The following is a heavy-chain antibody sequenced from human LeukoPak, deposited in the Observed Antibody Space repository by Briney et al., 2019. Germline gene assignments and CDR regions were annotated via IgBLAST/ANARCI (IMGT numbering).Heavy chain of an antibody. CDR1: GYTLTELS. CDR2: FDPEDGET. Sequence: GASVKVSCKVSGYTLTELSMHRVRQAPGKGLEWMGGFDPEDGETIYAQKFQGRVTMTEDTSTDTAYMELSSLRSEDTAVYYCATGLEIITNDAFDIWGQGTMVTVSS. J-gene: IGHJ3*02. D-gene: IGHD3-3*01. CDR3: ATGLEIITNDAFDI. V-gene: IGHV1-24*01.